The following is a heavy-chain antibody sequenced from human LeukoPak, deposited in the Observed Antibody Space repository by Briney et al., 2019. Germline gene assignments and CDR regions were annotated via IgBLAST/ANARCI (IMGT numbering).Heavy chain of an antibody. CDR3: ARRAQYDFWVGDYYYMDV. CDR2: IIPIFGTA. J-gene: IGHJ6*03. CDR1: GGTFSSYA. Sequence: ASVKASCKASGGTFSSYAISWVRQAPGQGLEWMGGIIPIFGTANYAQKFQGRVTITTDESTSTAYMELSSLRSEDTAVYYCARRAQYDFWVGDYYYMDVWGKGTTVTVSS. D-gene: IGHD3-3*01. V-gene: IGHV1-69*05.